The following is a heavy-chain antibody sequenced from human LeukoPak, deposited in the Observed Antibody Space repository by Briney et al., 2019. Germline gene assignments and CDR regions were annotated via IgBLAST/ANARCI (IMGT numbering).Heavy chain of an antibody. CDR1: GDSISSSSYY. D-gene: IGHD1-26*01. CDR2: FYYGGST. CDR3: ARTAIVGTTWYFDY. J-gene: IGHJ4*02. V-gene: IGHV4-39*01. Sequence: TSETLSLTCTVSGDSISSSSYYWGWSRQPPGKGLEWIGSFYYGGSTSYNPSLKSRVTISVDTSKSQFSLKLSSVAAADTAVYYCARTAIVGTTWYFDYWGQGTLVTVSS.